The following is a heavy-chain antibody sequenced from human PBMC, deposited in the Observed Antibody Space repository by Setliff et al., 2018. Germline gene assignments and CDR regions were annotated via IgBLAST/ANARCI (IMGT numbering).Heavy chain of an antibody. D-gene: IGHD2-21*01. V-gene: IGHV4-61*02. J-gene: IGHJ5*02. Sequence: KASETLSLTCTVSGGSISSGSYYWSWIRQPAGKGLEWIGRIYTSGSNNYNPSLKSRVTISVDTSKNQFPLKLSSVTAADTAVYYCARGRYWFAPNWFDPWGQGTLVTVSS. CDR1: GGSISSGSYY. CDR3: ARGRYWFAPNWFDP. CDR2: IYTSGSN.